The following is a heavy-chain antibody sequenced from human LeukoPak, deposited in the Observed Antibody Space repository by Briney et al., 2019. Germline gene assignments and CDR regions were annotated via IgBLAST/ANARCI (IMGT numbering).Heavy chain of an antibody. CDR1: GYTFTGYY. CDR2: INPSGGST. D-gene: IGHD3-22*01. V-gene: IGHV1-46*01. Sequence: WASVKVSCKASGYTFTGYYMHWVRQAPGQGLEWMGIINPSGGSTSYAQKFQGRVTMTRDTSTSTVYMELSSLRSEDTAVYYCARDPVPIYDSSGYYGLEVDYWGQGTLVTVSS. CDR3: ARDPVPIYDSSGYYGLEVDY. J-gene: IGHJ4*02.